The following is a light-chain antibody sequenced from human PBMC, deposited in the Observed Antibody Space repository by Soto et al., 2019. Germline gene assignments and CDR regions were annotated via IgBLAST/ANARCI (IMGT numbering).Light chain of an antibody. Sequence: DIQLKQSPSTLSASVGERVTITCRASQTINTWLAWCQHKPGKAPKLLVYDASTLQTGVPSRFSGYSSGTEFTLTISSLQPDDFAAYFCQQYHSFSPEGLTFGGGTKVDIK. V-gene: IGKV1-5*01. CDR1: QTINTW. CDR3: QQYHSFSPEGLT. J-gene: IGKJ4*01. CDR2: DAS.